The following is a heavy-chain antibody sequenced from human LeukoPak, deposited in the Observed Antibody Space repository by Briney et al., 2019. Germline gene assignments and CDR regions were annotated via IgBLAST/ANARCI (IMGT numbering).Heavy chain of an antibody. J-gene: IGHJ4*02. CDR1: GYTLTELS. CDR2: FDPEDGET. CDR3: ARDPKEAVDLDY. V-gene: IGHV1-24*01. D-gene: IGHD2-15*01. Sequence: ASVKVSCKVSGYTLTELSMHWVRQAPGKGLEWMGGFDPEDGETIYAQKFQGRVTMTEDTSTDTAYMELSSLRSEDTAVYYCARDPKEAVDLDYWGQGTLVTVSS.